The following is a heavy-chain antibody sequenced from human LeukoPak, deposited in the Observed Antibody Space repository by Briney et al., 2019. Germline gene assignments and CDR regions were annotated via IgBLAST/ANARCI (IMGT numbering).Heavy chain of an antibody. V-gene: IGHV4-59*01. CDR1: GGSISSYF. Sequence: PSETLSLTCTVYGGSISSYFWSWIRQPPGKGLEWIGNIYNSGTTNYNPSLKSRVTMSLDTSKNHFSLRLASVTAADTAVYFCARLYDWLDPWGQGTLVIVSS. CDR2: IYNSGTT. CDR3: ARLYDWLDP. D-gene: IGHD5/OR15-5a*01. J-gene: IGHJ5*02.